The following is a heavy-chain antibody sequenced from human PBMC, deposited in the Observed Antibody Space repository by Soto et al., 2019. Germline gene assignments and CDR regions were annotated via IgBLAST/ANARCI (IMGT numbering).Heavy chain of an antibody. CDR3: ARGRGLWFGDRLQNWFDP. V-gene: IGHV4-30-4*01. Sequence: SETLSLTCTVSGGSISSGDYYWSWIRQPPGKGLEWIGYIYYSGSTYYNPSLKSRVTISVDTSKNQFSLKLSSVTAADTAVYYCARGRGLWFGDRLQNWFDPWGQGTLVTVLL. J-gene: IGHJ5*02. CDR2: IYYSGST. D-gene: IGHD3-10*01. CDR1: GGSISSGDYY.